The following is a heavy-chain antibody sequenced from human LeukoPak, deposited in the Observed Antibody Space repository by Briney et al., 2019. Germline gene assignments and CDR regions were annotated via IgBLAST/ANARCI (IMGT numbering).Heavy chain of an antibody. Sequence: SETLSLTCTVSGVSISSSSYYWGWIRQPPGKGLEWIGSIYYSGSTYYNPSLKSRVTISVDTSKNQFSLKLSSVTAADTAVYYCASIASPFYYYYMDVWGKGTTVTASS. CDR1: GVSISSSSYY. V-gene: IGHV4-39*01. D-gene: IGHD6-6*01. J-gene: IGHJ6*03. CDR3: ASIASPFYYYYMDV. CDR2: IYYSGST.